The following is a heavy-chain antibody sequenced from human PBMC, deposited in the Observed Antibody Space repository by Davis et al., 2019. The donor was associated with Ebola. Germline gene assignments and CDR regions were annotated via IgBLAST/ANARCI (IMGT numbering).Heavy chain of an antibody. D-gene: IGHD2-15*01. J-gene: IGHJ5*02. V-gene: IGHV1-8*01. CDR2: MNPNSGNT. CDR3: ARSGEGSFGRSYNWFDP. CDR1: GYTFTSYD. Sequence: AASVKVSCKASGYTFTSYDINWVRQATGQGLEWMGWMNPNSGNTGYAQKLQGRVTMTRNTSISTAYMELSSLRSEDTAVYYCARSGEGSFGRSYNWFDPWGQGTLVTVSS.